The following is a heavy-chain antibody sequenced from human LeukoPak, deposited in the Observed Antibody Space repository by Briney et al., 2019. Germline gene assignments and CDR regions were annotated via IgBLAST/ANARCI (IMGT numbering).Heavy chain of an antibody. D-gene: IGHD1-26*01. CDR3: ARMRVVGAISPFDY. CDR2: INHSGST. CDR1: GGSFSGYY. Sequence: SETLSLTCAVYGGSFSGYYWSWIRQPPGKGLEWIGEINHSGSTNYNPSLKSRVTISVDTSKDQFSLKLSSVTAADTAVYYCARMRVVGAISPFDYWGQGTLVTVSS. J-gene: IGHJ4*02. V-gene: IGHV4-34*01.